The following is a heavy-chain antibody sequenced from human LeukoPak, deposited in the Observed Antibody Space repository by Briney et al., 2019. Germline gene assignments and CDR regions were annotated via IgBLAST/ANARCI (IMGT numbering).Heavy chain of an antibody. CDR3: ASGYSYGYGMNAFDI. J-gene: IGHJ3*02. V-gene: IGHV4-59*01. CDR2: IYYSGST. CDR1: GGSISSYY. Sequence: SETLSLTCTVSGGSISSYYWSWIRQPPGKGLEWIGYIYYSGSTNYNPSLKSRVTISVDTSKNQFSLKLSSVTAADTAVYYCASGYSYGYGMNAFDIWGQGTMVTVSS. D-gene: IGHD5-18*01.